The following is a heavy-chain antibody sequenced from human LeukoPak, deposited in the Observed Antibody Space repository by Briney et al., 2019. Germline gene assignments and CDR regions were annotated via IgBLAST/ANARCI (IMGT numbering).Heavy chain of an antibody. J-gene: IGHJ4*02. CDR1: IDSISSGDYY. CDR3: ARGLRGRSGYYFDS. CDR2: IYYSGST. Sequence: SQTLSLTCTVSIDSISSGDYYWNWNRQPPGKGLEWIGYIYYSGSTYYNPSLRSRVTISVDTSATQFSLRLTSVTAADTAVYYCARGLRGRSGYYFDSWGQGTLVTVSS. V-gene: IGHV4-30-4*01.